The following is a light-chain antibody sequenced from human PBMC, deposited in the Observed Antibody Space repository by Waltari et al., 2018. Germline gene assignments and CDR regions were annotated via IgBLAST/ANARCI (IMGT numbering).Light chain of an antibody. J-gene: IGKJ2*01. CDR2: MAS. CDR3: QQYNSYPLT. V-gene: IGKV1-5*03. Sequence: DIQMTQSPSTLSASVGDRVTITCRASQSFSSRLAWYQQKPGKAPKPLIYMASSLESGVPSRFSGSGSGTEFTLTISSLQPDDFATYYCQQYNSYPLTFGQGTKLEIK. CDR1: QSFSSR.